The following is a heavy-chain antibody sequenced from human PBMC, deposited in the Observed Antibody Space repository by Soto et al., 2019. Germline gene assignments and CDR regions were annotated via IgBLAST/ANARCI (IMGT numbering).Heavy chain of an antibody. CDR2: IYSGGST. Sequence: GGSLRLSCAASGFTVSSNYMSWVRQAPGKGLEWVSVIYSGGSTYYADSVKGRFTISRHNSKNTLYLQMNSLRAEDTAVYYWASEAGDAFDIWGQGTMVTVSS. CDR3: ASEAGDAFDI. J-gene: IGHJ3*02. D-gene: IGHD6-19*01. V-gene: IGHV3-53*04. CDR1: GFTVSSNY.